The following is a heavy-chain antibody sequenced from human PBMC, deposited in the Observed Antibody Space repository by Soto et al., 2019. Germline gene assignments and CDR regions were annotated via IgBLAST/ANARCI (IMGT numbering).Heavy chain of an antibody. D-gene: IGHD3-16*01. CDR2: GYYAGAT. J-gene: IGHJ6*02. CDR3: ARAMGDWGTYYYYYGMAA. CDR1: GDAMSSNY. Sequence: QVQLQESGPGLVRPSETLSLTCTVSGDAMSSNYWSWIRQPPGQGLEWIGYGYYAGATSYNPSLRSRATIPVDTSKNQFSLKLSSVTAAVTAVYYCARAMGDWGTYYYYYGMAAWGQGTTVTVSS. V-gene: IGHV4-59*01.